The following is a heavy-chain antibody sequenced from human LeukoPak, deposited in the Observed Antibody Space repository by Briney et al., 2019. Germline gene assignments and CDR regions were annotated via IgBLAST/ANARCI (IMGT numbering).Heavy chain of an antibody. CDR3: ARDRWDYGGNSYYFDY. J-gene: IGHJ4*02. V-gene: IGHV1-69*13. D-gene: IGHD4-23*01. Sequence: AASVKVSCKASGGTFSSYAISWVRQAPGQGREWMGGIIPIFGTANYAQKFQGRVTITADESTSTAYMELSSLRSEDTAVYYCARDRWDYGGNSYYFDYWGQGTLVTVSS. CDR2: IIPIFGTA. CDR1: GGTFSSYA.